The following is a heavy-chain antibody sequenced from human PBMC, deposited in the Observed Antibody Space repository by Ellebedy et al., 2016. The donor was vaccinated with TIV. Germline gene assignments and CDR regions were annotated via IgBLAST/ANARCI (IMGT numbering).Heavy chain of an antibody. CDR1: GFTFSNYW. J-gene: IGHJ3*02. D-gene: IGHD1-26*01. CDR3: SKERATGSYSTDVCDI. Sequence: GESLKISCAASGFTFSNYWMSWVRQAPGKGLEWVANIKQDGSEKYYVDSVKGRFNISRDSAKNSLYLQMNSLTAEDTAVYYCSKERATGSYSTDVCDIWGQGTMVTVSS. V-gene: IGHV3-7*03. CDR2: IKQDGSEK.